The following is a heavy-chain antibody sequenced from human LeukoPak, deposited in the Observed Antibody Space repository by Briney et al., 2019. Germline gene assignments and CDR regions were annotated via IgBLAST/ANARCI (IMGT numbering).Heavy chain of an antibody. Sequence: AASVKVSCKASGYTFTRYYMHWVRQAPGQGLEWMGIINPSGGSTSYAQKFQGSVTMTRDTSTSTVYMELSRLRSEDTAVYCCARIDYGDTFDYWGQGTLVTVSS. D-gene: IGHD4-17*01. J-gene: IGHJ4*02. CDR1: GYTFTRYY. V-gene: IGHV1-46*01. CDR3: ARIDYGDTFDY. CDR2: INPSGGST.